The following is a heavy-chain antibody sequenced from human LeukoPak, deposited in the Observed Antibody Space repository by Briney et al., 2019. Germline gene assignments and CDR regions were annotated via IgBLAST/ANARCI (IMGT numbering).Heavy chain of an antibody. J-gene: IGHJ4*02. Sequence: GGSLRLSCALSGFTLSSYWMSWVRHAPAKGLEWVAYIKQDGSEKYYVDSVKGRFTISRDNAKDSLYLQMNSLRAEDTAVYYCARASGDFLGFDYWGQGTLVTVSS. CDR3: ARASGDFLGFDY. CDR1: GFTLSSYW. V-gene: IGHV3-7*01. CDR2: IKQDGSEK. D-gene: IGHD7-27*01.